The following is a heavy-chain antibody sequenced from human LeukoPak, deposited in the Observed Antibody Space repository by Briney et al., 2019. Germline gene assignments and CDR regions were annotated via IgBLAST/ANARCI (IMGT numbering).Heavy chain of an antibody. J-gene: IGHJ4*02. D-gene: IGHD1-26*01. CDR3: ARDSIVGASTDFDY. Sequence: GGSLRLSCAASGFTVSSNYMSWVRQAPGKGLEWVSYISSSSSTIYYADSLKGRFTISRGNAKNSLYLQMNSLRDEDTAVYYCARDSIVGASTDFDYWGQGTLVTVSS. CDR2: ISSSSSTI. CDR1: GFTVSSNY. V-gene: IGHV3-48*02.